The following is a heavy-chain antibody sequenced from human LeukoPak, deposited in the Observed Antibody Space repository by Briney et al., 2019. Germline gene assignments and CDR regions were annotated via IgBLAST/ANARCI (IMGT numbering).Heavy chain of an antibody. Sequence: SETLSLTCTVSGGSISSGGYYWSWIRQHPGKGLEWLVNIYYSGSTYYNPALKSRVTISVDTSKNQFTLKLSSVTAADTAVYYCARCRIAAAKLNRSGLYNWFDPWGQGTLVTVSS. CDR2: IYYSGST. CDR1: GGSISSGGYY. D-gene: IGHD6-13*01. J-gene: IGHJ5*02. V-gene: IGHV4-31*03. CDR3: ARCRIAAAKLNRSGLYNWFDP.